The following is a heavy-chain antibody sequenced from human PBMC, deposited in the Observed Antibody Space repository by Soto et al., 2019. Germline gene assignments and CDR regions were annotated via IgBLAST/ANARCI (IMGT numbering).Heavy chain of an antibody. CDR1: GGTFSSYA. D-gene: IGHD6-19*01. Sequence: GASVKVSCKASGGTFSSYAISWVRQAPGQGLEWMGGIIPIFGTANYAQKFQGRVTITADESTSTAYMELSSLRSEDTAVYYCARDIYHYPGIAVAGTILGYWGQGTLVTVSS. CDR2: IIPIFGTA. V-gene: IGHV1-69*13. J-gene: IGHJ4*02. CDR3: ARDIYHYPGIAVAGTILGY.